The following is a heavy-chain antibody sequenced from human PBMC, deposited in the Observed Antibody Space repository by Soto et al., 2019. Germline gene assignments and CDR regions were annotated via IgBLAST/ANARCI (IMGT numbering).Heavy chain of an antibody. V-gene: IGHV3-7*04. CDR2: IKQDGSEK. CDR3: ARDTSLLWFGEFDY. CDR1: GFTFSSYW. Sequence: EVQLVESGGGLVQPGGSLRLSCAASGFTFSSYWMSWVRQAPGKGLEWVANIKQDGSEKYYGDSVKGRFATSRDNAKNSLYLQMNSLIAEDTAEYYCARDTSLLWFGEFDYWGQGTLVTVSP. J-gene: IGHJ4*02. D-gene: IGHD3-10*01.